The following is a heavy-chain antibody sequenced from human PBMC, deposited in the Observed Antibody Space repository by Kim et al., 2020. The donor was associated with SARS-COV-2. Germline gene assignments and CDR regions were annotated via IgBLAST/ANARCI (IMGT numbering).Heavy chain of an antibody. CDR1: GYSFTSYW. D-gene: IGHD6-13*01. CDR3: ARLFAAADTANAFDI. J-gene: IGHJ3*02. CDR2: IYPGDSDT. Sequence: GESLKISCKGSGYSFTSYWIGWVRQMPGKGLEWMGIIYPGDSDTRYSPSFQGQVTISADKSISTAYLQWSSLKASDTAMYYCARLFAAADTANAFDIWGQGTMVNVSS. V-gene: IGHV5-51*01.